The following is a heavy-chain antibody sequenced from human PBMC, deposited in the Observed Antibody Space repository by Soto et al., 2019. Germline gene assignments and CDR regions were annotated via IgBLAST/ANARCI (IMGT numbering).Heavy chain of an antibody. V-gene: IGHV4-39*07. D-gene: IGHD5-18*01. J-gene: IGHJ4*02. CDR3: ARFPRGYSYGHFDY. Sequence: SETLSLTCTVSGGSISSSSYYWGWIRQPPGKGLEWIGSIYYSGSTYYNPPLKSRVTISVDRSKNQFSLRLSSVTAADTAVYYCARFPRGYSYGHFDYWGQGTLVTVSS. CDR2: IYYSGST. CDR1: GGSISSSSYY.